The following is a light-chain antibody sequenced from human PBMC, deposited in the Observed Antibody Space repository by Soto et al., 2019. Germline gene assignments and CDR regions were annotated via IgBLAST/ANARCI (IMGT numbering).Light chain of an antibody. CDR3: AAWDDSLRGHWA. Sequence: QSVLTQPPSASGTPGQRVTISCSGSSSNIGNTYVNWYQQFPGTAPKLLIFSNDHRPSGVPDRFSGSKSGTSAYLAISGLRSEDEADYYGAAWDDSLRGHWAFGGGTKLTVL. CDR1: SSNIGNTY. CDR2: SND. V-gene: IGLV1-47*02. J-gene: IGLJ3*02.